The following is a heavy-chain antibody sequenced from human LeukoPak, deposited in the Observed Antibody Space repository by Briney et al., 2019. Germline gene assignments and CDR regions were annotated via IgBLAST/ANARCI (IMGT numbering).Heavy chain of an antibody. CDR1: GYTFTSYG. Sequence: GASVKVSCKASGYTFTSYGISWVRQAPGRGLEWMGWISAYNGNTNYAQKLQGRVTMTTDTSTSTAYMELRSLRSDDTAVYYCARVSSSWYGGGYFDYWGQGTPVTVSS. J-gene: IGHJ4*02. CDR3: ARVSSSWYGGGYFDY. CDR2: ISAYNGNT. V-gene: IGHV1-18*01. D-gene: IGHD6-13*01.